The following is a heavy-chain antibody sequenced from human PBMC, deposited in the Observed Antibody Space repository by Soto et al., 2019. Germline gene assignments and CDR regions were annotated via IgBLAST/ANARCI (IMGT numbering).Heavy chain of an antibody. D-gene: IGHD3-22*01. V-gene: IGHV1-24*01. CDR1: GYTLTELS. J-gene: IGHJ5*02. CDR3: ARVYDSSGYLYWFDP. Sequence: GASVKVSCKVSGYTLTELSMHWVRQAPGKGLEWMGGFDPEDGETIYAQKFQGRVTMTRDTSTSTVYMELSSLRSEDTAVYYCARVYDSSGYLYWFDPWG. CDR2: FDPEDGET.